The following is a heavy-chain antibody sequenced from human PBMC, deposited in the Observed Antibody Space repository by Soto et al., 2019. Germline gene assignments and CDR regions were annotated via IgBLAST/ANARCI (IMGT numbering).Heavy chain of an antibody. CDR3: ARDQRLGLDY. CDR1: GGSLSTGTYY. V-gene: IGHV4-61*01. CDR2: IYYSGTT. Sequence: PSETLSLTCTVSGGSLSTGTYYWTWIRQAPGKGLEWIGNIYYSGTTNYNPSLKSRVTISVDTSKNQFSLNLTSVTAADTALYFCARDQRLGLDYWGPGTLVTVSS. D-gene: IGHD6-19*01. J-gene: IGHJ4*02.